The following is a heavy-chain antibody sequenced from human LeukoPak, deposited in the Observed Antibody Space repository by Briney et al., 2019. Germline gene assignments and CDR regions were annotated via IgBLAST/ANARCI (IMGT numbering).Heavy chain of an antibody. CDR1: GYIFTSYW. J-gene: IGHJ4*02. D-gene: IGHD4-17*01. CDR2: IYPGDSDT. CDR3: ARQGYGDYEPYYFDY. Sequence: GESLKISCKGSGYIFTSYWIGWVRQMPGKGLEWMGIIYPGDSDTRYSPSFQGQVTISADKSISTAYLQWSSLKASDTAMYYCARQGYGDYEPYYFDYWGQGTLVTVSS. V-gene: IGHV5-51*01.